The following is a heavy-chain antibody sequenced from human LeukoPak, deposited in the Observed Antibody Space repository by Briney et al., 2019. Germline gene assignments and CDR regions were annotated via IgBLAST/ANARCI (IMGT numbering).Heavy chain of an antibody. CDR3: AREVAIGWFPGMSF. CDR1: GFIFSSYS. Sequence: GGSLRLSCAASGFIFSSYSMNWVRQAPGKRLEWVSSISSSSSYIYYADSVKGRFTISRDNAKNSLYMQMNSLRIEDTAVYYCAREVAIGWFPGMSFWGQGTLVTVSS. J-gene: IGHJ4*02. CDR2: ISSSSSYI. V-gene: IGHV3-21*01. D-gene: IGHD6-19*01.